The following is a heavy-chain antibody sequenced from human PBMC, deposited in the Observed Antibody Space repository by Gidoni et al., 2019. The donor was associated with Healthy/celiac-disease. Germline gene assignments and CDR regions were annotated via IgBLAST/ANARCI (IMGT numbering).Heavy chain of an antibody. V-gene: IGHV1-18*01. D-gene: IGHD2-15*01. CDR3: ARDTLRVVVVVAAKYYYYGMDV. CDR1: GYTFTSYG. Sequence: QVQLVQSGAEVKKPGASVKVSCKASGYTFTSYGISWVRQAPGQGLEWMGWISAYNGNTNYAQKLQGRVTMTTDTSTSTAYMELRSLRSDDTAVYYCARDTLRVVVVVAAKYYYYGMDVWGQGTTVTVSS. CDR2: ISAYNGNT. J-gene: IGHJ6*02.